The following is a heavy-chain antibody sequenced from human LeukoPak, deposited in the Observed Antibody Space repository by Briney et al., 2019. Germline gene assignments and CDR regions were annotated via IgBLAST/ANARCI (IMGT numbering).Heavy chain of an antibody. Sequence: GSLRLSCAASGFTFSSYSMNWVRQAPGKGLEWIGEINHSGSTNYNPSLKSRVTISVDTSKNQFSLKLSSVTAADTAVYYCARGDRVHSSSWYNWFDPWGQGTLVTVSS. CDR3: ARGDRVHSSSWYNWFDP. CDR1: GFTFSSYS. D-gene: IGHD6-13*01. CDR2: INHSGST. V-gene: IGHV4-34*01. J-gene: IGHJ5*02.